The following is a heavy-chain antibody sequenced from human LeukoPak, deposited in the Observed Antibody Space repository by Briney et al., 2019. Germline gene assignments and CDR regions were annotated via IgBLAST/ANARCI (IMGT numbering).Heavy chain of an antibody. J-gene: IGHJ6*03. CDR1: GGSISSYY. Sequence: SETLSLTCTVSGGSISSYYWSWIRQPPGKGLEWIGYIYYSGSTNYNPSLKSRVTISVDTSKNQFSLKLSSVTAADTAVYYCARVSNYYYYYMDVWGKGTTVTVSS. V-gene: IGHV4-59*01. CDR3: ARVSNYYYYYMDV. D-gene: IGHD2/OR15-2a*01. CDR2: IYYSGST.